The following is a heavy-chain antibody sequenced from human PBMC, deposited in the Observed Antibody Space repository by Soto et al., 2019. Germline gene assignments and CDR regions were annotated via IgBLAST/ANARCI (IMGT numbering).Heavy chain of an antibody. V-gene: IGHV1-2*02. J-gene: IGHJ4*02. CDR1: AYTFAGSY. CDR2: ISLKTGGA. Sequence: QVQLVQSGAEVKKPGASVKVSCRPSAYTFAGSYVHWVRQTPGQGLEWIGWISLKTGGANYAQKFQGRVTMTRDKSMSTAYMELSRLRSDDTAVYYCASGPSGSDGPYPVDFWGQETLVTVSS. D-gene: IGHD5-12*01. CDR3: ASGPSGSDGPYPVDF.